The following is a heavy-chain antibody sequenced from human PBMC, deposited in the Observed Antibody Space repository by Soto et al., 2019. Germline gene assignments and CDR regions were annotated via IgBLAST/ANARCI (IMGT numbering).Heavy chain of an antibody. D-gene: IGHD3-22*01. V-gene: IGHV3-15*07. J-gene: IGHJ4*02. CDR1: GVPFSAAW. CDR2: IKSRGGGGTT. Sequence: RLSCTLSGVPFSAAWMNFVRQAPGKGLEWVGRIKSRGGGGTTHYAAPVQGRFTISRDDSKNTLYLQMNSLKTEDTAIYYCTYQGDFYDRLDSWGQGTLVTVSS. CDR3: TYQGDFYDRLDS.